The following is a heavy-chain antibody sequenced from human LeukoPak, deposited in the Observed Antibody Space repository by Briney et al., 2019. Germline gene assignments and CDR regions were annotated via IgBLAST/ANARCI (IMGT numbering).Heavy chain of an antibody. D-gene: IGHD3-10*01. CDR1: GGSISSGGYY. CDR2: IYYSGST. J-gene: IGHJ4*02. V-gene: IGHV4-31*03. Sequence: PSQTLSLICTVSGGSISSGGYYWSWIRQHPGKGLEWIGYIYYSGSTYYNPSLKSRVTISVDTSKNQFSLKLSSVTAADTAVYYCARSRSLWFGELLLGGFDYWGQGTLVTVSS. CDR3: ARSRSLWFGELLLGGFDY.